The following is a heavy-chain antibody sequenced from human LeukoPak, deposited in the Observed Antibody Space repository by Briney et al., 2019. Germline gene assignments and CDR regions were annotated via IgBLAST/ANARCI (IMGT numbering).Heavy chain of an antibody. V-gene: IGHV3-23*01. CDR2: ISGSSGST. D-gene: IGHD3-3*01. CDR1: GFTFNSYS. J-gene: IGHJ4*02. CDR3: ARFRSPANYFDY. Sequence: GGSLRLSCAASGFTFNSYSMNWVRQAPGKGLEWVSIISGSSGSTHYADSVKGRFTISRDNSKNTLYLQIHSLRAEDTAVYFCARFRSPANYFDYWGQGTLVTVSS.